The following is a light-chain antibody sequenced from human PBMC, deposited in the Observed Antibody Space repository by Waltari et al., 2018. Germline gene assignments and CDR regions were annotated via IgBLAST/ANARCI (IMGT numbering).Light chain of an antibody. V-gene: IGKV3D-15*01. CDR2: GAS. Sequence: EIVMTQSPATLSVSPGDIATLSCRASQSVSSNLAWYQQKPGQAPRLLIYGASTRATGIPARFSGSGSGTEFTLTISSLQSEDFAVYYCQQYNKWPPLFTFGPGTKVDIK. CDR1: QSVSSN. J-gene: IGKJ3*01. CDR3: QQYNKWPPLFT.